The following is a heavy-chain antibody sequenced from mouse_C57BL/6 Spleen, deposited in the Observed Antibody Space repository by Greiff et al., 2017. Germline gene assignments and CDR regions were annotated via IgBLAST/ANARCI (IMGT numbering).Heavy chain of an antibody. CDR2: IYIGYGYT. Sequence: VQLQQSGAELVRPGSSVKMSCKTSGYTFTSYGINWVKQRPGQGLEWIGYIYIGYGYTEYNEKFKGKATLTSDTSSSTAYMQLSSLTSEDSAIYFCAIFTTVVATGDYWGQGTTLTVSS. J-gene: IGHJ2*01. D-gene: IGHD1-1*01. V-gene: IGHV1-58*01. CDR3: AIFTTVVATGDY. CDR1: GYTFTSYG.